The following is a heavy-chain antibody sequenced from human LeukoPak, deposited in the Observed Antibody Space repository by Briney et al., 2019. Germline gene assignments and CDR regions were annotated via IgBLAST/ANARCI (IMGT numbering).Heavy chain of an antibody. Sequence: GGSLRLSCAASGFTFSSYWTSWVRQAPGKGLEWVSAISGSGGSTYYADSVKGRFTISRDNSKNTLYLQMNSLRAEDTAVYYCAKDKDYYGSGSYYDYWGQGTLVTVSS. CDR3: AKDKDYYGSGSYYDY. D-gene: IGHD3-10*01. CDR1: GFTFSSYW. V-gene: IGHV3-23*01. CDR2: ISGSGGST. J-gene: IGHJ4*02.